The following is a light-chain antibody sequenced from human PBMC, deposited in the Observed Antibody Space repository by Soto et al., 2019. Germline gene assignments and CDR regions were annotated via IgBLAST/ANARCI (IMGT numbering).Light chain of an antibody. CDR3: QQYGTSPPWT. CDR1: QGVSSTY. J-gene: IGKJ1*01. V-gene: IGKV3-20*01. CDR2: GAS. Sequence: EFVLTQSPGTLSLSPGERATLSCRASQGVSSTYLAWYQQKPGQAPRLLIYGASIRATGIPDRFSGSGSGTDFTLTISRLEPEDFAVYYCQQYGTSPPWTFGQGTKVEIK.